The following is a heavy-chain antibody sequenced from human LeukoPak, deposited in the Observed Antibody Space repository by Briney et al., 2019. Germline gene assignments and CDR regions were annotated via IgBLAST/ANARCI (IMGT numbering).Heavy chain of an antibody. J-gene: IGHJ4*02. CDR3: ARGGVNYASDY. CDR1: GFTFSSYG. D-gene: IGHD1-7*01. CDR2: IRFDGSNN. V-gene: IGHV3-30*02. Sequence: GGSLRLSCAASGFTFSSYGMHWVRQAPGKGLEWVAYIRFDGSNNYYADSLKGRFTISRDNSKNTLYLQMNSLVVEDTAVYSCARGGVNYASDYWGQGTLVTVSS.